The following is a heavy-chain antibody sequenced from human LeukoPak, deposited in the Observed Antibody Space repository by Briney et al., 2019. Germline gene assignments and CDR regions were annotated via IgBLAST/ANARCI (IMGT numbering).Heavy chain of an antibody. V-gene: IGHV4-39*07. CDR2: IYYSGST. J-gene: IGHJ3*02. Sequence: SETLSLTCTVSGGSISSSSYYWGWIRQPPVKGLEWIGSIYYSGSTYYNPSLKSRVTISVDTSKNQFSLKLSSVTAADTAVYYCARGGYCSSTSCYDVDAFDIWGQGTMVTVSS. CDR3: ARGGYCSSTSCYDVDAFDI. D-gene: IGHD2-2*01. CDR1: GGSISSSSYY.